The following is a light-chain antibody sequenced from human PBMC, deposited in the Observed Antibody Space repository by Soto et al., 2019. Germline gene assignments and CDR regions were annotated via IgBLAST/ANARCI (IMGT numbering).Light chain of an antibody. CDR1: QKISSY. V-gene: IGKV3-11*01. CDR3: QQRSNWPPLT. CDR2: DAS. Sequence: EIVLTQSPGTLSLSPGERATLSCRASQKISSYLAWYQQKPGQAPRLLIYDASNRATGIPARFCGSGSGTDFTLTISSLEPEDFAVYYCQQRSNWPPLTFGGGTKVEIK. J-gene: IGKJ4*01.